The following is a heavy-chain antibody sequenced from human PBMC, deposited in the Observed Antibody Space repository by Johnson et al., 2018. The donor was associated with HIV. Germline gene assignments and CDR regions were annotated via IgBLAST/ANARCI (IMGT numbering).Heavy chain of an antibody. V-gene: IGHV3-9*01. J-gene: IGHJ3*02. Sequence: VQLVESGGGLVQPGGSLRLSCAASGFTFDDYAMHWVRQAPGKGLEWVSGISWNGGSIGYADSVKGRFTISRDNAKNSLYLQMNSLRAEDTAVYYCARSEWVLRYAFDIWGQGTMVTVSS. D-gene: IGHD3-22*01. CDR2: ISWNGGSI. CDR3: ARSEWVLRYAFDI. CDR1: GFTFDDYA.